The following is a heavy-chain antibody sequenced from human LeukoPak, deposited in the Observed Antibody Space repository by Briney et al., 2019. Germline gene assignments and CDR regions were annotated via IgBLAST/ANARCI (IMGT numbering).Heavy chain of an antibody. CDR2: ISAYNGNT. J-gene: IGHJ4*02. CDR1: GYTFTSYG. V-gene: IGHV1-18*01. D-gene: IGHD6-19*01. Sequence: ASVKVSCKASGYTFTSYGISWVRQAPGQGLEWMGWISAYNGNTNYAQKLQGRVTMTTDTSTSTAYLELRSLRSDDTAVYYCARRRLGQGSSGWYYFDYWGQGTLVTVSS. CDR3: ARRRLGQGSSGWYYFDY.